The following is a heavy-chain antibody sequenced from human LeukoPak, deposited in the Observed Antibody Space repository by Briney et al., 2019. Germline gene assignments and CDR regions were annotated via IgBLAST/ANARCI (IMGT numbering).Heavy chain of an antibody. D-gene: IGHD2-2*01. CDR3: GRAGPVTKDHFIDV. CDR1: GFTFGNYG. J-gene: IGHJ6*03. Sequence: PGGSLRPSCAASGFTFGNYGMSWARQSPGKGLEWVANIYLDGSRAYYVDSVKGRFTISRDNAKNSLFLQMNSLSAEDTAVYYCGRAGPVTKDHFIDVWGKGTTVTVSS. V-gene: IGHV3-7*01. CDR2: IYLDGSRA.